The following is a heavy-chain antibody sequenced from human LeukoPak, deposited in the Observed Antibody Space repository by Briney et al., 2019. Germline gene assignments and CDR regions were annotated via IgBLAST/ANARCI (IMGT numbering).Heavy chain of an antibody. Sequence: GGSLRLSCTASGFTFGDYGMSWFRQAPGKGLEWVGFIRSEAHDRTPQYGASVQGRFTISKDDSRRIAFLQMSSLKTEDTAVYYCSRAAGYDFILEYWGQGTLVTVSS. CDR2: IRSEAHDRTP. D-gene: IGHD5-12*01. J-gene: IGHJ4*02. CDR1: GFTFGDYG. CDR3: SRAAGYDFILEY. V-gene: IGHV3-49*03.